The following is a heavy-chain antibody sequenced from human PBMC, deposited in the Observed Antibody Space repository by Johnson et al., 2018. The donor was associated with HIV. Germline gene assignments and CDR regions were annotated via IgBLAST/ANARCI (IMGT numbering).Heavy chain of an antibody. J-gene: IGHJ3*02. Sequence: QVRLVESGGGVVQPGRSLRLYCAASGFTFSSYAMHWVRQAPGKGLEWVAVISYDGSNKYYADSVKGRFTISRDNSKNTLYLQMNSLRAEDTAVYYCAREAYCSGGSCYDAFDIWGQGTMVTVSS. CDR3: AREAYCSGGSCYDAFDI. D-gene: IGHD2-15*01. CDR1: GFTFSSYA. CDR2: ISYDGSNK. V-gene: IGHV3-30*14.